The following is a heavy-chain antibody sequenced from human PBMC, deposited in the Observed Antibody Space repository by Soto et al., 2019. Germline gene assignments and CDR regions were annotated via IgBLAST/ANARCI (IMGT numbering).Heavy chain of an antibody. D-gene: IGHD3-22*01. J-gene: IGHJ4*02. CDR3: ARIQRISMIVVSKPYFDY. Sequence: PTLVNPTETLTLTCTVSGFSLSNPRMGVSWIRQPPGKALEWLAHIFSNDEKSYSTSLKSRLTISRDTSKSQVVLTMTNMDPVDTATYYCARIQRISMIVVSKPYFDYWGQGALVTVSS. V-gene: IGHV2-26*01. CDR2: IFSNDEK. CDR1: GFSLSNPRMG.